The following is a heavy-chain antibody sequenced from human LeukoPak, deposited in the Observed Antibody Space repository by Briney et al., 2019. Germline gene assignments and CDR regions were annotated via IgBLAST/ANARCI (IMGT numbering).Heavy chain of an antibody. CDR1: GGSFSGYY. V-gene: IGHV4-59*01. CDR2: IYYSGST. D-gene: IGHD6-19*01. Sequence: SETLSLTCAVYGGSFSGYYWSWIRQPPGKGLEWIGYIYYSGSTNYNPSLKSRVTISVDTSKNQFSLKLSSVTAADTAVYYCAREKVRDSSDWDYFRSRRLEVMDVWGQGTTVTVSS. CDR3: AREKVRDSSDWDYFRSRRLEVMDV. J-gene: IGHJ6*02.